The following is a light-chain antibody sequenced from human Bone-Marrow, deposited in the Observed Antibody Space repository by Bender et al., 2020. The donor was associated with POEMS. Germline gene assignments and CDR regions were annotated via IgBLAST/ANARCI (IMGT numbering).Light chain of an antibody. J-gene: IGLJ3*02. CDR1: RLRSFY. CDR2: GRD. Sequence: SSELTQDPAVSVALGQTVRITCQGDRLRSFYASWYQQKPGQAPVLVVYGRDNRPSGIPDRFSGSSSGNTASLTITGAQAEDEADYYCHSRDSSGNHRMFGGGTKLTVL. V-gene: IGLV3-19*01. CDR3: HSRDSSGNHRM.